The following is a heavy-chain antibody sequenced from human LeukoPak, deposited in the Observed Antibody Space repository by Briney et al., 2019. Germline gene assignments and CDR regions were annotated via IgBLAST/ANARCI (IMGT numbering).Heavy chain of an antibody. CDR2: IKTDGSST. CDR3: AKYYGDYPYYYYYMDV. D-gene: IGHD4-17*01. CDR1: GFTFSSYW. J-gene: IGHJ6*03. V-gene: IGHV3-74*01. Sequence: GGSLRLSCAASGFTFSSYWMHWVRQVPGKGLMWVSRIKTDGSSTSYADSVKGRFTISRDNSKNTLYLQMNSLRAEDTAVYYCAKYYGDYPYYYYYMDVWGKGTTVTVSS.